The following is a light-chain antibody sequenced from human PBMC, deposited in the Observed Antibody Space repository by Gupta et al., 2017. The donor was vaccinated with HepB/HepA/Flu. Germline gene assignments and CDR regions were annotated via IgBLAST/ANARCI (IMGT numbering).Light chain of an antibody. CDR3: KQARQSPLT. Sequence: DIVMTKFPLSLLVTPGKPASIPCRSSQSFLQSNGYNYLDWYLQRPGQSPQLLIYLGSTRASGVPDRFSGSGSGTDFTLKISRVEAEDVGIYYCKQARQSPLTFGGGTKVEIK. V-gene: IGKV2-28*01. CDR1: QSFLQSNGYNY. J-gene: IGKJ4*01. CDR2: LGS.